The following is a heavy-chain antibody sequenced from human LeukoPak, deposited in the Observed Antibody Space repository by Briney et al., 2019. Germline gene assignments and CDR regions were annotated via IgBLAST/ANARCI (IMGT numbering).Heavy chain of an antibody. CDR3: AGYYDSSGYYQVPTDH. CDR1: EFTFSDYA. V-gene: IGHV3-23*01. CDR2: ISGNGGRR. D-gene: IGHD3-22*01. J-gene: IGHJ4*02. Sequence: GGSLRLSCVASEFTFSDYAMSWVRQAPGKGLEWVSGISGNGGRRYYADSVRGRFTISRDNSKNTLYLEMNSLRAADTAVYYCAGYYDSSGYYQVPTDHWGQGTLVTVSS.